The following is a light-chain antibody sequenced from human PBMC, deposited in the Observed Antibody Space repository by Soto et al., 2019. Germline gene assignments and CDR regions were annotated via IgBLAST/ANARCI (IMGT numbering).Light chain of an antibody. CDR2: GVS. CDR1: SSDIGGYIY. J-gene: IGLJ2*01. Sequence: QSALTQPASVSGSPGQSITISCTGTSSDIGGYIYVSWYQKHPGKAPKLMIYGVSNRPSGVSNRFSGSKSGNTASLTISGLQAEDEADYYCSSYTSSTSVVFGGGTKVTVL. V-gene: IGLV2-14*01. CDR3: SSYTSSTSVV.